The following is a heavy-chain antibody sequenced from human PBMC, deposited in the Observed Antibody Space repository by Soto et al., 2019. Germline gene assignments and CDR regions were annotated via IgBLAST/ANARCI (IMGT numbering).Heavy chain of an antibody. CDR2: IWYDGSNK. CDR3: ARGGTQWLVHDY. J-gene: IGHJ4*02. CDR1: GFTFSSYG. V-gene: IGHV3-33*01. Sequence: PGGSLRLSCAASGFTFSSYGMNWVRQAPGKGLEWVAVIWYDGSNKYYTDSVKGRFTISRDNSKNTLYLQMNSLRAEDTAVYYCARGGTQWLVHDYWGQGTVVTVSS. D-gene: IGHD6-19*01.